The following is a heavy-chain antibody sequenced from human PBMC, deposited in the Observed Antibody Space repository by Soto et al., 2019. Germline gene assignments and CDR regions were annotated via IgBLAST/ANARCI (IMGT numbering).Heavy chain of an antibody. V-gene: IGHV3-23*01. Sequence: EVQLLESGGGLVQPGGSLRLSCAASGFTFSSYAMSWVRQAPGKGLEWVSAISGSGGSTYYADSVKGRFTISRDNSKNTLYLQMNSLRAEDTAVYYCAKVGSADTAMDPFGGGADYGMDVWGQGTTVTVSS. J-gene: IGHJ6*02. CDR3: AKVGSADTAMDPFGGGADYGMDV. D-gene: IGHD5-18*01. CDR1: GFTFSSYA. CDR2: ISGSGGST.